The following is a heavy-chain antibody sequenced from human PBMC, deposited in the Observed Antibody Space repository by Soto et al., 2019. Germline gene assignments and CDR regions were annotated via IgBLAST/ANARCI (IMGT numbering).Heavy chain of an antibody. D-gene: IGHD3-3*01. J-gene: IGHJ5*02. Sequence: SVKVSCKASGFTFTSSAVQWARQARGQRLEWIGWIVVGSGNTNYAQKFQERVTITRDMSTSTAYMELSSLRSEDTAVYYCARGFSTIFGVVIQGQDWFDPWGQGTLVTVSS. V-gene: IGHV1-58*01. CDR1: GFTFTSSA. CDR3: ARGFSTIFGVVIQGQDWFDP. CDR2: IVVGSGNT.